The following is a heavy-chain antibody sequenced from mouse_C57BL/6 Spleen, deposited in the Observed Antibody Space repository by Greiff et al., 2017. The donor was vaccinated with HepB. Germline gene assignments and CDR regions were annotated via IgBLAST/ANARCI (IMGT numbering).Heavy chain of an antibody. D-gene: IGHD4-1*01. CDR3: TRRELVFAY. CDR1: GYTFTDYE. J-gene: IGHJ3*01. Sequence: QVQLKESGAELVRPGASVTLSCKASGYTFTDYEMHWVKQTPVHGLEWIGAIDPETGGTAYNQKFKGKAILTADKSSSTAYMELRSLTSEDSAVYYCTRRELVFAYWGQGTLVTVSA. V-gene: IGHV1-15*01. CDR2: IDPETGGT.